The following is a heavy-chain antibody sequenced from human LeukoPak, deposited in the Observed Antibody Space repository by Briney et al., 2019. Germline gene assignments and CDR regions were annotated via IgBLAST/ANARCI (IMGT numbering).Heavy chain of an antibody. CDR2: IKQDGSEK. CDR3: ARLGKTYYDFWSGYEFDY. D-gene: IGHD3-3*01. J-gene: IGHJ4*02. Sequence: PGGSLRLSCAASGFTFSSYWMSWVRQAPGKGLEWVANIKQDGSEKCYVDSVKGRFTISRDNAKNSLYLQMNSLRAEDTAVYYCARLGKTYYDFWSGYEFDYWGQGTLVTVSS. CDR1: GFTFSSYW. V-gene: IGHV3-7*01.